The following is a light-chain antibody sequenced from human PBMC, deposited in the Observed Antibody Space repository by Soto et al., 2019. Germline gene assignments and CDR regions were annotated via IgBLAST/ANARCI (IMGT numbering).Light chain of an antibody. J-gene: IGKJ3*01. CDR1: QDISKY. CDR2: DAS. V-gene: IGKV1-33*01. CDR3: QQYDSHPPLFT. Sequence: DIQMTQSPSSLSASVGDRVTITCQASQDISKYLNRYQQKPGKAPKLLIYDASNLETGVPSRFSGRGSGTAFTFSISSLQPEDVATYYCQQYDSHPPLFTFGPATKVAIK.